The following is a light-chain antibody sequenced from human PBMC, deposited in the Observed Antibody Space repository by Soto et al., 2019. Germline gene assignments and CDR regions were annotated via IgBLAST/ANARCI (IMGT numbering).Light chain of an antibody. CDR3: QYYGSSPLT. Sequence: EIVMTQSPATLSVSPGERATLSCRASQSVSSNLAWYQQKPGQAPRLLIYGASTRATGIPARFSGSGSGTDFTLTISRLEPEDFAVYYCQYYGSSPLTFGPGTKVDIK. V-gene: IGKV3-15*01. CDR2: GAS. J-gene: IGKJ1*01. CDR1: QSVSSN.